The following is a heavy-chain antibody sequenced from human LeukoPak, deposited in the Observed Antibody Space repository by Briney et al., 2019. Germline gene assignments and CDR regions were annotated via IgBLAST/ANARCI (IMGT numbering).Heavy chain of an antibody. V-gene: IGHV1-69*13. CDR1: GGTFSSYA. D-gene: IGHD1-26*01. CDR2: IIPIFGTA. J-gene: IGHJ3*02. Sequence: EASVKVSCKASGGTFSSYAISWVRQAPGQGLEWMGGIIPIFGTANYAQKFQGRVTITADESTSTAYMELSSLRSEDTAVYYCATVRGSYYPDAFDIWGQGTMVTVSS. CDR3: ATVRGSYYPDAFDI.